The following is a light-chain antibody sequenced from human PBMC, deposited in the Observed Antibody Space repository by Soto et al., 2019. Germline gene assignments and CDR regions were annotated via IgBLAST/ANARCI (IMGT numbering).Light chain of an antibody. V-gene: IGLV1-44*01. CDR2: TDH. J-gene: IGLJ1*01. CDR3: ATWEDGLSRYV. Sequence: QSILTQSPSASGTPGQKVTIPCSGSISNIGSDSVSWFQQLPGSAPRLLIYTDHQRASGVPDRFSGYKSGTSASLDISGLQSADEAVYYCATWEDGLSRYVFGTGTKLTVL. CDR1: ISNIGSDS.